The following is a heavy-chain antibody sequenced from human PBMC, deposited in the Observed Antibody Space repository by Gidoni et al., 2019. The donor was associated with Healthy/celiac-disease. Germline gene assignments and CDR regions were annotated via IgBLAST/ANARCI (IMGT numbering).Heavy chain of an antibody. V-gene: IGHV4-4*07. CDR1: GRSISSYY. Sequence: QVQLQESGPGLVKPSEPLSLPRTAPGRSISSYYWSWIRRPAGKELEWIGRIYTSGSTNYHPSLKSRVTMTVDTSKNQISLKLSSVTAADTAVYYCAREPGVKGGWFDPWGQGTLVTVSS. J-gene: IGHJ5*02. D-gene: IGHD2-15*01. CDR2: IYTSGST. CDR3: AREPGVKGGWFDP.